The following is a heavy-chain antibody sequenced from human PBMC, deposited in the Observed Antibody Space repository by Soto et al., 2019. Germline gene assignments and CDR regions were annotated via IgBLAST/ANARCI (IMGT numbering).Heavy chain of an antibody. J-gene: IGHJ4*02. CDR2: IRFDGSNP. Sequence: QVQLVESGGGVVQPGRSLRLSCAASAVTFTGFGMHWVRQAPGKGLEWVAVIRFDGSNPYYADSAKGRFTISRDNPKNMMYLQMNSRRAEDTAIYYCARDGVGTTTYFVYFDYWGLGTLVTVSS. CDR3: ARDGVGTTTYFVYFDY. V-gene: IGHV3-33*01. CDR1: AVTFTGFG. D-gene: IGHD1-26*01.